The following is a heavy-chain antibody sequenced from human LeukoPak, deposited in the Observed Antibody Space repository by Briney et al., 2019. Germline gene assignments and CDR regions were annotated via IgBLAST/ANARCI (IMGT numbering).Heavy chain of an antibody. D-gene: IGHD5-12*01. Sequence: SETLSLTCTVSGGSISSYYWSWIRQPAGKGLEWIGRIYTSGSITYNPSLKSRVSMSVDTSKNQFSLKLSSVTAADTAVYYCARVSGYDWESSFDYWGQGTLVTVSS. V-gene: IGHV4-4*07. CDR1: GGSISSYY. CDR3: ARVSGYDWESSFDY. CDR2: IYTSGSI. J-gene: IGHJ4*02.